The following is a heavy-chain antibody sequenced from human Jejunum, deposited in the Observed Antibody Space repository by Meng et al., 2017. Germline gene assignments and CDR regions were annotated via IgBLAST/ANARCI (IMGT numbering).Heavy chain of an antibody. J-gene: IGHJ4*02. CDR3: TRQIEHSGGYFDY. Sequence: GGSLRLSCTVSGFTFSGSAMHWVRQASGKGLEWVGRIRSKANNYATAYAASMKGRFTVSRDDSENTAYLQLNSLETEDTAVYYCTRQIEHSGGYFDYWGQGTLVTSPQ. CDR2: IRSKANNYAT. CDR1: GFTFSGSA. D-gene: IGHD3-16*01. V-gene: IGHV3-73*01.